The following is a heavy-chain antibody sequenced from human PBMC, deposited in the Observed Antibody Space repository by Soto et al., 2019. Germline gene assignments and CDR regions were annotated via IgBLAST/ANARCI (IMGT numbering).Heavy chain of an antibody. Sequence: PGGSLRLSCAVSGFTFTSFGMIRVRQALGKGLEWVSFIGSGAGSFVSYADSVKGRFTISRDNSKNTLYLQMNSLRAEDTAVYYCASPSMVRGAFLWGQGTLVTVSS. V-gene: IGHV3-21*05. CDR2: IGSGAGSFV. CDR1: GFTFTSFG. D-gene: IGHD3-10*01. CDR3: ASPSMVRGAFL. J-gene: IGHJ4*02.